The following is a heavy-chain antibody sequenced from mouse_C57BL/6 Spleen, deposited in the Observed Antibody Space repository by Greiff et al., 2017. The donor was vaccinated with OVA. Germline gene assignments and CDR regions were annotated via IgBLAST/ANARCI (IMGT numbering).Heavy chain of an antibody. CDR2: ISSGGSYT. CDR1: GFTFSSYG. V-gene: IGHV5-6*01. CDR3: ARHEDDYDENAMDY. Sequence: EVKVVESGGDLVKPGGSLKLSCAASGFTFSSYGMSWVRQTPDKRLEWVATISSGGSYTYYPDSVKGRFTISRDNAKNTLYLQMSSLKSEDTAMYYCARHEDDYDENAMDYWGQGTSVTVSS. D-gene: IGHD2-4*01. J-gene: IGHJ4*01.